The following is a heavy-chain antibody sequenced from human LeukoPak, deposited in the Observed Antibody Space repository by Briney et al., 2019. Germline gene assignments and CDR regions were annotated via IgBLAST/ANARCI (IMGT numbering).Heavy chain of an antibody. V-gene: IGHV4-59*12. CDR3: ARGLGSSSPKRHRYMDV. J-gene: IGHJ6*03. D-gene: IGHD6-13*01. CDR2: FHYSGST. Sequence: KPSETLSPTRTVSCGSISSYYWRLLRQPPGKGLEWGGFFHYSGSTNYNPSLKSRVTISVDTSKNQFSLKLSSVTAADTAVYYCARGLGSSSPKRHRYMDVWGKGTTVTVSS. CDR1: CGSISSYY.